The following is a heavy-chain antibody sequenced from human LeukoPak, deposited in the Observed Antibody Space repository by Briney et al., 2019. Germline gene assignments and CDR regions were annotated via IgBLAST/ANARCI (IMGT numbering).Heavy chain of an antibody. Sequence: GGSLRLSCAASGFTFNSYAMSWVRQAPGKGLEWVSVIYSAGTTYYADSVKGRFTISRDNSKNTLYLQMNSLRAEDTAVYYCAREGWLHYFDYWGQGTLVTVSS. D-gene: IGHD5-12*01. CDR1: GFTFNSYA. J-gene: IGHJ4*02. CDR3: AREGWLHYFDY. CDR2: IYSAGTT. V-gene: IGHV3-53*01.